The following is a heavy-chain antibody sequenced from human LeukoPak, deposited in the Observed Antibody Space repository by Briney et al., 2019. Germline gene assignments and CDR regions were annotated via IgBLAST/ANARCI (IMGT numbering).Heavy chain of an antibody. J-gene: IGHJ4*02. D-gene: IGHD3-16*02. CDR3: ATGYYDYVWGSYRPDY. CDR2: IIPIFGTA. V-gene: IGHV1-69*06. Sequence: SVKVSCKASGGTFSSYAISWVRQAPGQGLEWMGGIIPIFGTANYAQKFQGRVTITADKSTSTAYMELSSLRSEDTAVYCCATGYYDYVWGSYRPDYWGQGTLVTVSS. CDR1: GGTFSSYA.